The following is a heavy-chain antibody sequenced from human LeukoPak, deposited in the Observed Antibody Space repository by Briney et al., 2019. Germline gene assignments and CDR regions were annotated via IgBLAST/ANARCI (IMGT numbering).Heavy chain of an antibody. D-gene: IGHD3-9*01. CDR2: ISYDGSNK. CDR1: GFSFSGYG. J-gene: IGHJ4*02. Sequence: AGSLRLSCAATGFSFSGYGMHWVRQALGKGLEWVPDISYDGSNKYYADSVKGRFTISRDNSKNTLYLQMNSLRAEDTAVYYCAKRSQYYDTLTGLIDYWGQGTLVTVSS. CDR3: AKRSQYYDTLTGLIDY. V-gene: IGHV3-30*18.